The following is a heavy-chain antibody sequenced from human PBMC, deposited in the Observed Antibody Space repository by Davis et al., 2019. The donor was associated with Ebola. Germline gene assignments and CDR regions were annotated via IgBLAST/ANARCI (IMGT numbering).Heavy chain of an antibody. J-gene: IGHJ4*02. CDR2: IDGSGDTA. V-gene: IGHV3-48*03. D-gene: IGHD2-21*01. CDR1: GFAFSNYE. CDR3: ARETAHCGGDCYDY. Sequence: PGGSLRLSCAASGFAFSNYELNWVRQAPGKGLEWLSYIDGSGDTAYYAESVRGRFTISRDNAKNSLYMEMNSLRVEDTAVYYCARETAHCGGDCYDYWSQGTLVTVSS.